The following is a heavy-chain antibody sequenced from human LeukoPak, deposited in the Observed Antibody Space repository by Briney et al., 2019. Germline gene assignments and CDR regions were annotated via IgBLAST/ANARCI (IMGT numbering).Heavy chain of an antibody. CDR3: ARLFRNWFDP. J-gene: IGHJ5*02. V-gene: IGHV4-59*12. CDR2: IYYSGST. Sequence: SETLSLTCTVSGYSISSYYWSWIRQPPGKGLEWIGYIYYSGSTNYNPSLKSRVTISVDTSKNQFSLKLSSVTAADTAVYYCARLFRNWFDPWGQGTLVTVSS. CDR1: GYSISSYY.